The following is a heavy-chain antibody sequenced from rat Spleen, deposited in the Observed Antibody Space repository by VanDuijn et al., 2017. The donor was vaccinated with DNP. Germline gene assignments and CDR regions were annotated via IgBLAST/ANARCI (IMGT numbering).Heavy chain of an antibody. CDR2: ISYSGRT. CDR3: ARWTRYFDY. D-gene: IGHD1-7*01. V-gene: IGHV3-1*01. CDR1: GYSITINY. J-gene: IGHJ2*01. Sequence: EVQLQESGSGLVKPSQSLSLTCSVTGYSITINYWGWIRKFPGNKMEYIGHISYSGRTDYNPSLKSRISITRDTSRNHFFLHLISVTTEDTATYYCARWTRYFDYWGHGVMVTVSS.